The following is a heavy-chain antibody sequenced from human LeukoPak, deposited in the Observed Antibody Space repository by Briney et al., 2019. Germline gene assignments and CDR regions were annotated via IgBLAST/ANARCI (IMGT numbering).Heavy chain of an antibody. V-gene: IGHV6-1*01. CDR2: TYHRSKWNN. CDR1: GDTVSTNSAA. CDR3: ARGRIGTTRYFDY. Sequence: SQTLSLTCAVSGDTVSTNSAAWNWIRQSPSRGLEWLGRTYHRSKWNNEYALSVKSRMTVNPDTAKNQFSLQLNSVTPEDTAVYYCARGRIGTTRYFDYWGQGILVTVSS. D-gene: IGHD1-1*01. J-gene: IGHJ4*02.